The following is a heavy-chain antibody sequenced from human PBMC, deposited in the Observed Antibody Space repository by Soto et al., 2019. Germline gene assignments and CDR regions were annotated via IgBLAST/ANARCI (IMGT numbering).Heavy chain of an antibody. D-gene: IGHD3-22*01. J-gene: IGHJ4*02. Sequence: GGSLRLSCAASGFAFSSYSMIWVRQAPGRGLEWVSSISTAGSYIFYADSVKGRVTISRDDARNSLYLQMNSLRGEDTAVYFCATDSKHGSATFDYWGRGTLVTVSS. CDR2: ISTAGSYI. CDR1: GFAFSSYS. CDR3: ATDSKHGSATFDY. V-gene: IGHV3-21*01.